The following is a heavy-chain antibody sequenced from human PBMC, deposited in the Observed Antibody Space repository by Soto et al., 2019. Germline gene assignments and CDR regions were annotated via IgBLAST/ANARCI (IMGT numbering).Heavy chain of an antibody. CDR1: GLIFSDHY. Sequence: EVQLVESGGGVVQPGGXLRLSCAASGLIFSDHYMDWVRRAPGKGLEWVGRIRNKPRSYTTEYAASVKGRFSISRDDSKNSMYLQMNGLNTGDTAVYYCTSPLSGNNYGFDYWGPGTLVTVSS. J-gene: IGHJ4*02. D-gene: IGHD5-18*01. CDR3: TSPLSGNNYGFDY. CDR2: IRNKPRSYTT. V-gene: IGHV3-72*01.